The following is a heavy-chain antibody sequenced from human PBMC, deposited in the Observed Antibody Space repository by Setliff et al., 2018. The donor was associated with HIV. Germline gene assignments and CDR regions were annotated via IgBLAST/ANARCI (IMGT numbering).Heavy chain of an antibody. J-gene: IGHJ3*02. CDR3: ASSDSSSWFFPTFDI. Sequence: LYLTCAVSGGAINSGDYSWSWIRQPPGKGLEWFGYIYHSGSTHYNPSLNSRVAFSVDTSKNLFSLKLYPVTVADTAFYYVASSDSSSWFFPTFDIWGQGTMVTVSS. D-gene: IGHD6-13*01. CDR2: IYHSGST. CDR1: GGAINSGDYS. V-gene: IGHV4-30-4*08.